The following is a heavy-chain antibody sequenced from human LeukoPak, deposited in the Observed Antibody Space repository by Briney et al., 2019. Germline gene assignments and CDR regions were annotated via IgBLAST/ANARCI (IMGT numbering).Heavy chain of an antibody. CDR1: GFTFTGYY. CDR2: MYFNSGAT. Sequence: ASVKVSCKTSGFTFTGYYVQWVRQAPGQGPEWVGWMYFNSGATRFAPKFQGRVTMTRDTSISTAYMEFSSLRSDGTAMYYCAREGSSGQDWYAFDIWGQGTMLTVSS. CDR3: AREGSSGQDWYAFDI. J-gene: IGHJ3*02. D-gene: IGHD5-12*01. V-gene: IGHV1-2*02.